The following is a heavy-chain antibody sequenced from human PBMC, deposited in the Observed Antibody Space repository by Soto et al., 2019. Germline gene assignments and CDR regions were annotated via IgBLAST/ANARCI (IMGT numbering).Heavy chain of an antibody. D-gene: IGHD1-1*01. V-gene: IGHV4-61*01. CDR3: ARVARGTATTVVDAFDI. J-gene: IGHJ3*02. CDR2: MSHSGGT. Sequence: PEALSLMCAVSGGVVSSGNYYWSWIRQPPGKGLEWIGEMSHSGGTHFNPSLTSRVTISVDPSKNQFSLKMSSVTAADTALYYCARVARGTATTVVDAFDIWRPGTMVTVTS. CDR1: GGVVSSGNYY.